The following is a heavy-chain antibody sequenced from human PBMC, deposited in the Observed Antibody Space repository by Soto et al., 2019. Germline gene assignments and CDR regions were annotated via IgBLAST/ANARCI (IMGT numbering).Heavy chain of an antibody. CDR2: IYYSGST. Sequence: TLSLACTVSGGSISSLCYYWTWIRQHPGEGLEWVGYIYYSGSTYYNPSLKSRVTLSVDTSKNQFSLNPSSVAAADTSVYYCARGTTVTTADNWGRGTAVTVPS. CDR3: ARGTTVTTADN. CDR1: GGSISSLCYY. V-gene: IGHV4-31*03. D-gene: IGHD4-17*01. J-gene: IGHJ4*02.